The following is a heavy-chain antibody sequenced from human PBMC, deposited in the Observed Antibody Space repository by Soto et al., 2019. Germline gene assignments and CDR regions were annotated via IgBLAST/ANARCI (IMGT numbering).Heavy chain of an antibody. D-gene: IGHD3-16*02. CDR3: TTDRFYDYVWGSYRPEGYYYGMDV. J-gene: IGHJ6*02. CDR1: GFTFSNAW. CDR2: IKSKTDGGTT. V-gene: IGHV3-15*07. Sequence: EVQLVESGGGLVKPGGSLRLSCAASGFTFSNAWMNWVRQAPGKGLEWVGRIKSKTDGGTTDYAAPVKGRFTISRDDSKNTLYLQMNSLNTEDTAVYYCTTDRFYDYVWGSYRPEGYYYGMDVWGQGTTVTVSS.